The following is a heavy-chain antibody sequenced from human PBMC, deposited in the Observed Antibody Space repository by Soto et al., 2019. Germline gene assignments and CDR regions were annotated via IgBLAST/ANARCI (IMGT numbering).Heavy chain of an antibody. CDR1: GGSISSGDYY. CDR2: IYYSGST. J-gene: IGHJ4*02. D-gene: IGHD3-3*01. V-gene: IGHV4-30-4*01. CDR3: ARDRRHDYRSGYPDY. Sequence: SETLSLTCTVSGGSISSGDYYWSWIRQPPGKGLEWIGYIYYSGSTYYNPTLKSRVYISVDTSKNQFSLNLTSVTAADTAVYYCARDRRHDYRSGYPDYWGQGTLVTVSS.